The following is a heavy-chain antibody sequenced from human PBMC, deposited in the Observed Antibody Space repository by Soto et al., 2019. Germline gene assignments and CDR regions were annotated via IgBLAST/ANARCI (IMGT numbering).Heavy chain of an antibody. Sequence: XXTLSLPFTVSGGSTSSYYWPWIPQSPGKGLEWIGSIYDSGSTYYNLSLKSRVTILIDTSKNQLSLKLSSVTAADTHVYYCARQPWKFEVGTTTDAFDIWGQGTMVTVSS. CDR3: ARQPWKFEVGTTTDAFDI. CDR1: GGSTSSYY. J-gene: IGHJ3*02. V-gene: IGHV4-59*08. CDR2: IYDSGST. D-gene: IGHD1-26*01.